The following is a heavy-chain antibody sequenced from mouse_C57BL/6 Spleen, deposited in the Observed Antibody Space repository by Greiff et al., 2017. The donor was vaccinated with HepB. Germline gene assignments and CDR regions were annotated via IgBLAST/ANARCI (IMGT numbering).Heavy chain of an antibody. J-gene: IGHJ2*01. V-gene: IGHV1-82*01. Sequence: VQLQQSGPELVKPGASVKISCKASGYAFSSSWMNWVKQRPGKGLEWIGRIYPGDGDTNYNGKFKGKATLTADKSSSTAYMQLSSLTSEDSAVYFCARGDYACFDYWGQGTTLTVSS. CDR3: ARGDYACFDY. D-gene: IGHD2-4*01. CDR2: IYPGDGDT. CDR1: GYAFSSSW.